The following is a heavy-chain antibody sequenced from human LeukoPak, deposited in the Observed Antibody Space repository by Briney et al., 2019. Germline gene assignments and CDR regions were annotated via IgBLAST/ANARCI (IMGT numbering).Heavy chain of an antibody. J-gene: IGHJ4*02. V-gene: IGHV3-48*01. CDR3: ARDPTAVSNEAQYYFDY. CDR2: ISSSSSTI. Sequence: GGSLRLSCAASGFTFSSYSMNWVRQAPGKGLEWVSYISSSSSTIYYADSVKGRFTISRDNSKNTMYLQMNSLRVEDTAVYYCARDPTAVSNEAQYYFDYWGQGTLVTVSS. CDR1: GFTFSSYS. D-gene: IGHD4-17*01.